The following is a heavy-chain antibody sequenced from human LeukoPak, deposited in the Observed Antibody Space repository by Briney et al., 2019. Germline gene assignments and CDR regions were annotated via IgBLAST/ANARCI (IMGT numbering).Heavy chain of an antibody. CDR3: ARDKIVGATNFDS. Sequence: GGSVRLSCTASGFTFSSHGMHWVRQVPGKGLEWVATIWFDGSNKYYADSVKGRFTISRDNSKNTLYLQMNSLRAEDTAVYYCARDKIVGATNFDSWGQGTLVTVSS. J-gene: IGHJ4*02. D-gene: IGHD1-26*01. V-gene: IGHV3-33*01. CDR1: GFTFSSHG. CDR2: IWFDGSNK.